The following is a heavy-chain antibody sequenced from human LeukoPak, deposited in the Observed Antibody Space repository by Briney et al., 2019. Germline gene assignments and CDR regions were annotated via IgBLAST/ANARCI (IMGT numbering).Heavy chain of an antibody. CDR3: ANARGTSSSYFDL. CDR2: ISGGGGST. V-gene: IGHV3-23*01. D-gene: IGHD6-6*01. J-gene: IGHJ2*01. Sequence: GGSLRLSCAASGFTFSSYAMGWVRQPPGKGLEWVSGISGGGGSTYYTDSMKGRFTISRDNSKNTLYLQMNSLTAEDTALYYCANARGTSSSYFDLWGRGTLVTVSS. CDR1: GFTFSSYA.